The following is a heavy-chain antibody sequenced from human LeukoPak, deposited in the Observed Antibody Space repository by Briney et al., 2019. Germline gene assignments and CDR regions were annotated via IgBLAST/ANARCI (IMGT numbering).Heavy chain of an antibody. CDR1: GFTFSSYG. CDR3: AKDQSRYQPGSGSCTDY. Sequence: GGSLRLSCAASGFTFSSYGMHWVRQAPGKGLEWVAVISYDGSNKYYADSVKGRFTISRDNSKNTLYLQMNSLRAEDTAVYYCAKDQSRYQPGSGSCTDYWGQGTLVTVSS. J-gene: IGHJ4*02. D-gene: IGHD3-10*01. V-gene: IGHV3-30*18. CDR2: ISYDGSNK.